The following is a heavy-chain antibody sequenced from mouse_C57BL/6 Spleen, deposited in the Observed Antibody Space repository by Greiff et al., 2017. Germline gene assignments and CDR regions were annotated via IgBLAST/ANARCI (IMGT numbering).Heavy chain of an antibody. Sequence: VQLQQSGAELARPGASVKLSCKASGYTFTSYGISWVKQRTGQGLEWIGEIYPRSGNTYYNEKFKGKATLTADKSSSTAYMELRSLTSEDSAVYFCASRDYGSSYEAWFADWGQGTLVTVSA. D-gene: IGHD1-1*01. J-gene: IGHJ3*01. CDR1: GYTFTSYG. CDR3: ASRDYGSSYEAWFAD. CDR2: IYPRSGNT. V-gene: IGHV1-81*01.